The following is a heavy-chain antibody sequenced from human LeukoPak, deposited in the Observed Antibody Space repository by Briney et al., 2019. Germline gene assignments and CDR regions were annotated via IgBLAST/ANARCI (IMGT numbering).Heavy chain of an antibody. CDR2: ISSSGGTT. CDR3: AKDDTLFDP. D-gene: IGHD2/OR15-2a*01. V-gene: IGHV3-23*01. CDR1: GFTFSSYA. Sequence: GGSLRLSCAASGFTFSSYAMNWVRQAPGKGLEWVSVISSSGGTTYYSDSVKGRFIISRDNSKNTLYLQMNSLRAEDTAVYYCAKDDTLFDPWGQGTLVTVSS. J-gene: IGHJ5*02.